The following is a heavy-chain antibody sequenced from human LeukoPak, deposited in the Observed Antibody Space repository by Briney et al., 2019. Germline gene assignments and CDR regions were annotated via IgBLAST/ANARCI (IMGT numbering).Heavy chain of an antibody. CDR2: IYHSGST. D-gene: IGHD2-21*01. CDR1: GGSISSGGYS. Sequence: SETLSLTCAVSGGSISSGGYSWSWIRQPPGKGLEWIGYIYHSGSTYYNPSLKSRVTISVDRSKNQFSLKLSSVTAADTAVYYCARVSYGGGPSVYWYFDLWGRGILVTVSS. J-gene: IGHJ2*01. V-gene: IGHV4-30-2*01. CDR3: ARVSYGGGPSVYWYFDL.